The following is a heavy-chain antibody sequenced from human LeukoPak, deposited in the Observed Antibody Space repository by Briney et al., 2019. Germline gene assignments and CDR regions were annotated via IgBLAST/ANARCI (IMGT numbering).Heavy chain of an antibody. D-gene: IGHD4-23*01. CDR1: GGSVSNSNYC. CDR2: IDYSGSP. V-gene: IGHV4-39*01. CDR3: ARPLDCNYGGTAFDT. J-gene: IGHJ3*02. Sequence: SETLSLTCTVSGGSVSNSNYCWGWIRQPPGKQLEWIGSIDYSGSPLYNPSLKSRVTISVDTSKNQFSLKLSSVTAADTAVYYCARPLDCNYGGTAFDTWGQGTMVTVSS.